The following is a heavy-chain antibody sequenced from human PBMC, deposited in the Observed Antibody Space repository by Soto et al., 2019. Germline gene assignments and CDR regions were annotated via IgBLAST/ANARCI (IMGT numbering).Heavy chain of an antibody. CDR2: LRSKANSYST. V-gene: IGHV3-73*01. CDR1: GFTFSGSA. Sequence: EVQLVESGGGLVQPGWSLKLSCAASGFTFSGSAMHWVRQASGKGLEWVGRLRSKANSYSTAYAASVKGRLSISREDSKNTAYLQMNSLKTEDTAVYYCTRAITPRTMPENYYGMVVWGQGTTVTVSS. J-gene: IGHJ6*02. D-gene: IGHD1-20*01. CDR3: TRAITPRTMPENYYGMVV.